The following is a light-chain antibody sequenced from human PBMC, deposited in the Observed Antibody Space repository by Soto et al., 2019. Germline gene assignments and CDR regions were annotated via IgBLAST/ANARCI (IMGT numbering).Light chain of an antibody. J-gene: IGKJ1*01. Sequence: EIVMTQSPATLSLSPGERATLSCRASRSVSSNVAWYQQIPGQTPRLLIYGASTRATGIPVRFSGSGSGTEFTLTISSLQSEDFAVYYCQQYGSSGTFGQGTKVDI. V-gene: IGKV3-15*01. CDR1: RSVSSN. CDR2: GAS. CDR3: QQYGSSGT.